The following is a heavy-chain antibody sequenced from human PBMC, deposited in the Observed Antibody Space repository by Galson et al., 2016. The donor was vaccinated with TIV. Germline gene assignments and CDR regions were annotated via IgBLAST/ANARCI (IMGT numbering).Heavy chain of an antibody. J-gene: IGHJ6*02. CDR2: MHQSGSS. D-gene: IGHD4-17*01. CDR3: TRGGSTVTMHHYFGMDV. V-gene: IGHV4-38-2*02. Sequence: SETLSLTCTVSGFSIASGYFWGWIRQPPGKGLEWLGNMHQSGSSYYNPSLKSRLTLSVDTSKNQFSLKLSSVTAADTAVDYCTRGGSTVTMHHYFGMDVWGQGTSVTVSS. CDR1: GFSIASGYF.